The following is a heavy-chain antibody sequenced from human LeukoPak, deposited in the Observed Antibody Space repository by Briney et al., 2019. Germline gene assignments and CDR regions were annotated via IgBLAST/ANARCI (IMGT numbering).Heavy chain of an antibody. J-gene: IGHJ3*02. V-gene: IGHV3-7*03. D-gene: IGHD6-19*01. CDR2: IKQDGSEK. Sequence: GGSLRLSCAASGFTFSSYWMSWVRQAPGKGLEWVANIKQDGSEKYYVDSVKGRFTISRDNAKNSLYLQMNSLRAEDTAVYHCARVQESSGWYDAFDIWGQGTMVTVSS. CDR1: GFTFSSYW. CDR3: ARVQESSGWYDAFDI.